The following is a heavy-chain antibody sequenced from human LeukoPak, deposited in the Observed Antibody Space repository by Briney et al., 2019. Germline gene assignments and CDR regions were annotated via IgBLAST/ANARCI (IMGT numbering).Heavy chain of an antibody. Sequence: GGSLRLSCAASGFTFSRYSMNWVRQAPGKGLVWVSSITSSSSYIYYADSVKGRFTISRDNAKNSLYLQMNSLRAEDTAVYYCAREAFYDYVWGSYPRLFDSWGQGTLVTVSS. CDR1: GFTFSRYS. J-gene: IGHJ4*02. D-gene: IGHD3-16*02. CDR2: ITSSSSYI. CDR3: AREAFYDYVWGSYPRLFDS. V-gene: IGHV3-21*01.